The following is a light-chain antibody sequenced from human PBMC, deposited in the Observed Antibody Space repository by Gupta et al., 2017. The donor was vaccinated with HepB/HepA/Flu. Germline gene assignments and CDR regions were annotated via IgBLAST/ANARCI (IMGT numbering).Light chain of an antibody. CDR3: SSYTSSGTLVV. CDR2: DVT. Sequence: QSALTQPASVSGSPGQSITISCTGTNSDVGGYYYVSWYQQHSVKAPKLIIYDVTNRPSGVSNRFSGSKSGNTASLTISGLQAEDEADYCCSSYTSSGTLVVFGGGTKLTVL. CDR1: NSDVGGYYY. V-gene: IGLV2-14*01. J-gene: IGLJ2*01.